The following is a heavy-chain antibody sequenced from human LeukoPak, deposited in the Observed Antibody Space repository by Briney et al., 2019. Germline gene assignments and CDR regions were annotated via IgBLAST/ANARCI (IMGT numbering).Heavy chain of an antibody. D-gene: IGHD3-3*01. CDR3: AGYYDFWSGYYTY. J-gene: IGHJ4*02. CDR2: IYTSGST. CDR1: GGSISSYY. V-gene: IGHV4-4*07. Sequence: PSETLSLTCTVSGGSISSYYWSWVRQPAGKGLEWIGRIYTSGSTNYNPSLKSRVTMSVDTSKNQFSLKLSSATAADTAVYYCAGYYDFWSGYYTYWGQGTLVTVSS.